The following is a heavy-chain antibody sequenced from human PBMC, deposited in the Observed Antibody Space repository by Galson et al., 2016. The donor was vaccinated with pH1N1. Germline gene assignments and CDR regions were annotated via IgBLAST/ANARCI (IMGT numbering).Heavy chain of an antibody. J-gene: IGHJ4*02. Sequence: SVKVSCKASGYTFMVYYMHWMRQAPGQGLEWMGWIDPNSGATTYAQKFQGRVTMTRDTSISTAYMELSRLTSDDTAIYYCASVFRTVVFAYWGQRTLVSVSS. V-gene: IGHV1-2*02. D-gene: IGHD4-23*01. CDR3: ASVFRTVVFAY. CDR2: IDPNSGAT. CDR1: GYTFMVYY.